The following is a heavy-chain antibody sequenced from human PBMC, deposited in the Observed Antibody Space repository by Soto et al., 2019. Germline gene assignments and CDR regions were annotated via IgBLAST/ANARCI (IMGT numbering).Heavy chain of an antibody. CDR1: GFTFDDYA. D-gene: IGHD3-3*01. CDR3: AKSAKYYDFWSGYRPDYYYYGMDV. V-gene: IGHV3-43D*04. Sequence: GGSLRLSCVASGFTFDDYAMHWVRQAPGKGLEWVSLISWDGGSTYYADSVKGRFTISRDNSKNSLYLQMNSLRAEDTALYYCAKSAKYYDFWSGYRPDYYYYGMDVWGQGTTVTVSS. CDR2: ISWDGGST. J-gene: IGHJ6*02.